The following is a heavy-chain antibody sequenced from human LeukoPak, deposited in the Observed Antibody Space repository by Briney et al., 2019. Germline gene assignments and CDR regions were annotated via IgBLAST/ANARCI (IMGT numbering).Heavy chain of an antibody. CDR1: GFTFRNHG. V-gene: IGHV3-33*01. D-gene: IGHD2/OR15-2a*01. CDR3: VRDRGALQYFDY. J-gene: IGHJ4*02. CDR2: IWYDGSNK. Sequence: PGGSLRLSCAASGFTFRNHGMHRIRQAPGKGLEWVAIIWYDGSNKYYAASVNGRFTISRGNSKNTLYLQMNSLRDDDTAVYYCVRDRGALQYFDYWGQGTLVTVSS.